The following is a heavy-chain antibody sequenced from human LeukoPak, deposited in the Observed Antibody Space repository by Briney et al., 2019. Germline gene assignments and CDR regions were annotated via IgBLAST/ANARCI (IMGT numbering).Heavy chain of an antibody. J-gene: IGHJ3*02. Sequence: SETLSLTCTVSGGSISSGDYYWSWIRQPPGKGLEWIGYIYYSGSTFYNPSLKIRVTISVDTSKNQFSLKLSSVTAADTAVYYCARDRPGAYCSSTSCYKADAFDIWGQGTMVTVSS. CDR3: ARDRPGAYCSSTSCYKADAFDI. CDR2: IYYSGST. CDR1: GGSISSGDYY. D-gene: IGHD2-2*02. V-gene: IGHV4-30-4*08.